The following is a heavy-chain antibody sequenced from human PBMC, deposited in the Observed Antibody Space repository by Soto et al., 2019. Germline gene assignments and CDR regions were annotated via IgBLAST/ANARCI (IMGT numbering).Heavy chain of an antibody. CDR1: VFTCISYA. V-gene: IGHV3-23*01. Sequence: GGSLRLSCAASVFTCISYAMSWVRQAPGKGLEWVSAISGSGGSTYYADSVKGRFTISRDNSKNTLYLQMNSLRAEDTAVYYCAKDRTIFSYFDYWGQGTLVTVSS. CDR3: AKDRTIFSYFDY. D-gene: IGHD3-9*01. J-gene: IGHJ4*02. CDR2: ISGSGGST.